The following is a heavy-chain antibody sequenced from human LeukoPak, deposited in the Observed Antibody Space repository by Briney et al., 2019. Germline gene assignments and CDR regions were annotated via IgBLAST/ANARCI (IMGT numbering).Heavy chain of an antibody. J-gene: IGHJ5*02. CDR1: GFTFSSYS. CDR3: ARVQRAAAAIPGGSYNWFDP. D-gene: IGHD6-13*01. Sequence: GGSLRLSCAASGFTFSSYSMNWVRQAPGKGLEWVSHITASGTAMFYADSVKGRFTISRDNAKNSLYLQMNSLRDEDTAVYYCARVQRAAAAIPGGSYNWFDPWGQGTLVTVSS. CDR2: ITASGTAM. V-gene: IGHV3-48*02.